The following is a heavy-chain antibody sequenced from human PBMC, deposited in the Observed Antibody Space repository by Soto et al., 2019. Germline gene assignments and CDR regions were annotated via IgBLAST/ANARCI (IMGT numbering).Heavy chain of an antibody. J-gene: IGHJ4*02. CDR1: VETCSGYY. CDR2: INNRGST. CDR3: ARGGDY. Sequence: QVQLQQWGAGVLKTSETPSLTCTVNVETCSGYYWSWIRQPPGKGLEWIGEINNRGSTNYNPSLKSRVTISVDTSKNQFSLKLSSVTAADTALYYCARGGDYWGQGTLVTVSS. V-gene: IGHV4-34*01.